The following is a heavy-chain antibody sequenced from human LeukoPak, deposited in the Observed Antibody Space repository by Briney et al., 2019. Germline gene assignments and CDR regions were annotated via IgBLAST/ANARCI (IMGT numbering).Heavy chain of an antibody. Sequence: PGGSLRLSCVASGLNFGNYWMDWVRQAPGKGLEWEGNINQDGSAKNYVDSVKGRFTISRDNAEKSLYLHMNSLRAEDTAIYYCARDFESWGQGTLVTVSS. CDR3: ARDFES. CDR2: INQDGSAK. V-gene: IGHV3-7*03. CDR1: GLNFGNYW. J-gene: IGHJ4*02.